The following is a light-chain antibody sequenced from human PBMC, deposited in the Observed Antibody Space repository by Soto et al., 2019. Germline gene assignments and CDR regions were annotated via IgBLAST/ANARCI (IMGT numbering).Light chain of an antibody. Sequence: EIVLTQSPATLSLSPGERATLSCRASQSVSSYLAWYQQKPGQAPRLLIFDASDRATGIPARFSGSGSGTEFSLTISSLQSEDVGIYSCQQYHTWPPITFGQGTRLEIK. V-gene: IGKV3-11*01. CDR1: QSVSSY. J-gene: IGKJ5*01. CDR3: QQYHTWPPIT. CDR2: DAS.